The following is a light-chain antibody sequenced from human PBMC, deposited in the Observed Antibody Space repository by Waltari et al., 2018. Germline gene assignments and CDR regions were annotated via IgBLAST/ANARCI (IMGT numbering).Light chain of an antibody. CDR3: MQGLQPPLT. CDR1: QSLLYSNGYNY. CDR2: LGS. J-gene: IGKJ4*01. Sequence: IVMTQSPLSLPVTPGEPASISCRSSQSLLYSNGYNYVDWYLQKPGQSPQLLIYLGSNRASGVPDRFSGSGSGTDCTLNISRVEAEDVGVYYCMQGLQPPLTFGGGTKVEIK. V-gene: IGKV2-28*01.